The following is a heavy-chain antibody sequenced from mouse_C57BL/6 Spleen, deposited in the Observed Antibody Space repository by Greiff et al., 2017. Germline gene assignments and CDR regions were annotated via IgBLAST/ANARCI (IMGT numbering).Heavy chain of an antibody. CDR2: IWRGGST. J-gene: IGHJ4*01. CDR1: GFSLPSYG. Sequence: VQLQQSGPGLVQPSQSLSITCTVSGFSLPSYGVHWVRQSPGKGLEWLGVIWRGGSTDYNAAFMSRLSITKDNSKSQVFFKMNSLQADDTAIYYCAKKSITTVAPGAMDYWGQGTSVTVSS. V-gene: IGHV2-5*01. CDR3: AKKSITTVAPGAMDY. D-gene: IGHD1-1*01.